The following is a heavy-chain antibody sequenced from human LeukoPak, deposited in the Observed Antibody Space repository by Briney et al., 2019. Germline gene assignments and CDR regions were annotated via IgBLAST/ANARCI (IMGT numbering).Heavy chain of an antibody. CDR2: ISPNSGGT. CDR1: GYTFTGYY. V-gene: IGHV1-2*02. Sequence: ASVKVSCKASGYTFTGYYMHWVRQAPGQGLEWMGWISPNSGGTNYAQKFQGRVTMTRDTSISTAYMELSRLRSDDTAVYYCARKDYYDSSGYYFAEYFQHWGQGTLVTVSS. D-gene: IGHD3-22*01. CDR3: ARKDYYDSSGYYFAEYFQH. J-gene: IGHJ1*01.